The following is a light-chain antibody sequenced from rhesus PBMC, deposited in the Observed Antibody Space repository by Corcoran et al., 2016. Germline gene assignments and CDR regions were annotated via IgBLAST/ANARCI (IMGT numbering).Light chain of an antibody. CDR2: KAF. CDR3: QQYSSSPYS. V-gene: IGKV1-22*01. J-gene: IGKJ2*01. Sequence: DIQMTQSPSSLSASVGDTVTITCRASQSISSWLAWYQQKPGKAPKLLMHKAFSLQRGGHSRFSGSGSWTDFTLTISSLQSEDVATYYCQQYSSSPYSFGQGTKVEIK. CDR1: QSISSW.